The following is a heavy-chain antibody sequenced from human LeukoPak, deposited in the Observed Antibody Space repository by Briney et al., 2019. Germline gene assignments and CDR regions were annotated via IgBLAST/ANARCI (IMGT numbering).Heavy chain of an antibody. CDR2: IYYSGST. J-gene: IGHJ3*02. Sequence: SQTLSLTCTVSGGSISSGDYYWGWIRQPPGKGLEWIVYIYYSGSTYYNPSLKSRVTISVDTSKNQFSLKLSSVTAADTAVYYCARTRITIFGVVIPAFDIWGQGTMVTVSS. CDR3: ARTRITIFGVVIPAFDI. V-gene: IGHV4-30-4*01. D-gene: IGHD3-3*01. CDR1: GGSISSGDYY.